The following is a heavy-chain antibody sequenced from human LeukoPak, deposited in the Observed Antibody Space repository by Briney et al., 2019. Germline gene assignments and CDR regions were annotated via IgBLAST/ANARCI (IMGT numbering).Heavy chain of an antibody. CDR2: IYYSGNN. Sequence: SDTLSLTCPLSGGSISRYYWSWTRPPPGKGLEWLGYIYYSGNNNYNPSLKTRDTISVDTSKNQFPLKSSSETAADRAVFYCAREARDGYDVSWLHSRRGRAMLSDS. CDR3: AREARDGYDVSWLHSRRGRAMLSDS. J-gene: IGHJ5*01. D-gene: IGHD5-24*01. V-gene: IGHV4-59*07. CDR1: GGSISRYY.